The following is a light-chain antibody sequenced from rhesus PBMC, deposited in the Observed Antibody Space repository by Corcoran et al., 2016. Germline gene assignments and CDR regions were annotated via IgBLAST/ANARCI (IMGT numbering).Light chain of an antibody. V-gene: IGLV2S7*01. CDR1: SSDVGFYNY. Sequence: QSAPTQPPSVSGSPGQSVTISCTGASSDVGFYNYVSWYQHHPGKAPKILISGVSNRPSGVSDRFSGSKSGNTASLTISGLQAEDEADYYCCSYTTSSTYIFGSGTRLTVL. CDR2: GVS. J-gene: IGLJ1*01. CDR3: CSYTTSSTYI.